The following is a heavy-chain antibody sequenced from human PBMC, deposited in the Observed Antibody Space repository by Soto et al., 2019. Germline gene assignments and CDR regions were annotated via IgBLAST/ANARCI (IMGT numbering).Heavy chain of an antibody. D-gene: IGHD3-22*01. Sequence: SVKVSFKACGGTFSNYAINWVRQAPGQGLEWMGGIIPILGTANYAQKFQGRVTITADKSTSTAYMELSSLRSEDTAVFYCASVYYYDTSAYFYPYLDYWGQGTLVTVSS. V-gene: IGHV1-69*10. CDR1: GGTFSNYA. CDR2: IIPILGTA. J-gene: IGHJ4*02. CDR3: ASVYYYDTSAYFYPYLDY.